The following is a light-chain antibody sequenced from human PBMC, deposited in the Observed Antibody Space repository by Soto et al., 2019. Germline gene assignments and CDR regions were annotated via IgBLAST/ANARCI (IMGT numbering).Light chain of an antibody. CDR2: EVS. Sequence: QSALTQPASVSGSPGQSITISCTGTSSDVGAYDFVSWYQQHPDKAPKLMIYEVSNRPSGVSNRFSGSKSVNTATLTISGLQAEEEADYYCSSYTSSRTRVFGTGTKLTVL. CDR3: SSYTSSRTRV. CDR1: SSDVGAYDF. V-gene: IGLV2-14*03. J-gene: IGLJ1*01.